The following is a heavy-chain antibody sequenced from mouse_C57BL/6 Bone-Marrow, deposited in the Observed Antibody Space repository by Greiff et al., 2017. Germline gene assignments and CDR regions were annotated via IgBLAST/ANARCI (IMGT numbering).Heavy chain of an antibody. CDR1: GYTFTSYW. D-gene: IGHD2-4*01. CDR3: ARSDDYDPCY. Sequence: QVQLQQPGAELVKPGASVKLSCKASGYTFTSYWMHWVKQRPGRGLEWIGRIDPNSGGTKYNEKFKSKATLAVDKPSSTAYMQLSSLTSEDSAVYLCARSDDYDPCYWDQGTTLTVSS. J-gene: IGHJ2*01. CDR2: IDPNSGGT. V-gene: IGHV1-72*01.